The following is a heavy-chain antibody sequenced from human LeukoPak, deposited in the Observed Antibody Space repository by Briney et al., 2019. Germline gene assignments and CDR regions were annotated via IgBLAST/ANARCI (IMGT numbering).Heavy chain of an antibody. J-gene: IGHJ4*02. V-gene: IGHV4-4*02. CDR2: MYLSGTT. Sequence: SETLSLTCTVSGDSINSLDLWSWVRPPPGKGLEWIGEMYLSGTTHSNPSVKSRVTISIDKPKNQFFLNLSSVTAADTAVYYCAGLVGRYSSGLYYYYFDYWGQGTLVTVSS. CDR1: GDSINSLDL. D-gene: IGHD3-22*01. CDR3: AGLVGRYSSGLYYYYFDY.